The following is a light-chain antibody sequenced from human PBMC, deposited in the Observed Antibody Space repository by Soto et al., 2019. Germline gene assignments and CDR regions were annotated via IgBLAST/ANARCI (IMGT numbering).Light chain of an antibody. Sequence: QPVLTQPASVSGSPGQSITISCTGTSSDVGSYNLVSWYQQHPGKAPKLMIYEGSKRPSGVSNRFSGSKSGNTASLTISGLQAEDEADYYCCSYAPWKVFGGGTKVTVL. J-gene: IGLJ2*01. CDR1: SSDVGSYNL. CDR3: CSYAPWKV. CDR2: EGS. V-gene: IGLV2-23*01.